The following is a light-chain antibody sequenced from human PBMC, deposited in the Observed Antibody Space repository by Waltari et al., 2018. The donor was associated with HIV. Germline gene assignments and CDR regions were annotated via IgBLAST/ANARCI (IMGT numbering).Light chain of an antibody. CDR1: TSEIRGYNY. V-gene: IGLV2-11*01. Sequence: QSALTQPRSVSGSPGQPVTIPCNDTTSEIRGYNYFSWSQQLPGTAPKLIIFDVNRRFSAVPDRFSGAKSGNTASLTISRLRIEDEGIYHCSAYGGMSSVVIFGGGTTLTVL. CDR3: SAYGGMSSVVI. J-gene: IGLJ2*01. CDR2: DVN.